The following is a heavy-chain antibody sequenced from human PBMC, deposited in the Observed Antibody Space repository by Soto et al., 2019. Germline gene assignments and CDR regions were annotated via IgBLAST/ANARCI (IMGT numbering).Heavy chain of an antibody. V-gene: IGHV3-74*01. CDR3: ARVAVGYYYMDV. J-gene: IGHJ6*03. CDR2: INSDGTRT. CDR1: GFTFSNYW. Sequence: GGSLRLSCAASGFTFSNYWMHWVRQAPGKGLVWVSRINSDGTRTNYADSVKGRFTISRDNAENTLYLQMNSLTAEDTAVYYCARVAVGYYYMDVWGKGTTVTVPS.